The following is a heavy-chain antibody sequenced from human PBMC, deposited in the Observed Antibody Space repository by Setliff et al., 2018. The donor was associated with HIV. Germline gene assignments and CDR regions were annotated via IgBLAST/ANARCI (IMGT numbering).Heavy chain of an antibody. CDR1: GGSISSGGYY. CDR2: IYYSGST. D-gene: IGHD4-4*01. Sequence: PSETLSLTCTVSGGSISSGGYYWSWIRQHPGKGLEWIGYIYYSGSTYYKPSLKSRVTISVDTSENHFSLRLSSVTAADTAVYYCARLDYSNYYSYYIDVWGEGTMVTVSS. J-gene: IGHJ6*03. V-gene: IGHV4-31*03. CDR3: ARLDYSNYYSYYIDV.